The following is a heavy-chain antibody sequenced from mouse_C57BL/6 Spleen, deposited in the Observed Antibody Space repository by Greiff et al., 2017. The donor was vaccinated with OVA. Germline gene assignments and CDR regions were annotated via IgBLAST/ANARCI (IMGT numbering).Heavy chain of an antibody. Sequence: QVQLKQPGAELVMPGASVKLSCKASGYTFTSYWMHWVKQRPGQGLEWIGEIDPSDSYTNYNQKFKGKSTLTVDKSSSTAYMQLSSLTSEDSAVEYCARPTRTGTEEYFDVWGTGTTVTVSS. CDR1: GYTFTSYW. J-gene: IGHJ1*03. CDR3: ARPTRTGTEEYFDV. D-gene: IGHD4-1*01. V-gene: IGHV1-69*01. CDR2: IDPSDSYT.